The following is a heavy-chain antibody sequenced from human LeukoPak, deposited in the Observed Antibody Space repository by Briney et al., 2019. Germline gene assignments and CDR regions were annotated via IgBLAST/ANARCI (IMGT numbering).Heavy chain of an antibody. J-gene: IGHJ4*02. Sequence: GGSLRLSCAASGFTFSSYGMHWVRQAPGKGLEWVAVISYDGSNKYYADSVKGRFTISRDNSKNTLYLQMNSLRAEDTAVYYCAKKSGEYYYDSSGNLDYWGQGTLVTVSS. CDR1: GFTFSSYG. CDR2: ISYDGSNK. CDR3: AKKSGEYYYDSSGNLDY. D-gene: IGHD3-22*01. V-gene: IGHV3-30*18.